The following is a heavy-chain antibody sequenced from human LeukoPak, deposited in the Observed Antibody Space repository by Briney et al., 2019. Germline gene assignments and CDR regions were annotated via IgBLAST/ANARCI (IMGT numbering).Heavy chain of an antibody. J-gene: IGHJ4*02. CDR1: GFTFSDYY. CDR2: ISSSGSTI. Sequence: GGSLRLSCAASGFTFSDYYMSWIRQAPGKGLEWVSYISSSGSTIYYADSVKGRFTISRDNAKNSLYLQMNSLRAEDTAAYYCARYCSSTSCYVPFDYWGQGTLVTVSS. CDR3: ARYCSSTSCYVPFDY. V-gene: IGHV3-11*01. D-gene: IGHD2-2*01.